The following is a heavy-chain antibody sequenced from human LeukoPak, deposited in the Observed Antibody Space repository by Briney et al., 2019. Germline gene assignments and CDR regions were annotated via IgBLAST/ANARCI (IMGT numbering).Heavy chain of an antibody. Sequence: PGGSLRLSCAASGFTFSAHWMSWVRQAPGKGLEWVANIKVDGSDKNYVDSAKGRFTISRDNTKNSLYLQMNSLRAEDTAVYYCSRGGRNLDYWGQGTLVTVSS. CDR1: GFTFSAHW. CDR2: IKVDGSDK. CDR3: SRGGRNLDY. D-gene: IGHD1-14*01. J-gene: IGHJ4*02. V-gene: IGHV3-7*01.